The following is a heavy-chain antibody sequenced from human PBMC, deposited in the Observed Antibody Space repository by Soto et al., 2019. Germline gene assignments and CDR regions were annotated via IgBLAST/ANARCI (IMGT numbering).Heavy chain of an antibody. J-gene: IGHJ5*02. CDR3: ARAWTATAGWAPCFDR. V-gene: IGHV4-31*03. Sequence: QVQLQESGPGLVEPSQTLSLTCTVSGGSISGEGYYWSWIRQYSGRGLEWIGYIHYSGSTYSNPSLKGRVTISVDTSKTQFFLTLTSVTAADTAVYYCARAWTATAGWAPCFDRWGQGTLVAVSS. D-gene: IGHD6-13*01. CDR1: GGSISGEGYY. CDR2: IHYSGST.